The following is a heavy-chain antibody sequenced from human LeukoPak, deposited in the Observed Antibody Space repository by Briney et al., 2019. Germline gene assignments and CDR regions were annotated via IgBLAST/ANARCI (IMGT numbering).Heavy chain of an antibody. Sequence: ASVKVSCKASGYTFTNYAITWVRQAPGQGLEWMGWINTYTGNTNYAQKLQDRVTMTTDTSTSTAYMELRSLRSDDTAVFFCARGGLFYYDTSDVYYSDYWGQGTLVTVSS. CDR1: GYTFTNYA. CDR2: INTYTGNT. V-gene: IGHV1-18*01. D-gene: IGHD3-22*01. J-gene: IGHJ4*02. CDR3: ARGGLFYYDTSDVYYSDY.